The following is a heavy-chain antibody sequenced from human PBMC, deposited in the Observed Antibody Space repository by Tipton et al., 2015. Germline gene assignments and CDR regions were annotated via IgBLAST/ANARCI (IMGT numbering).Heavy chain of an antibody. CDR2: IYYSGST. J-gene: IGHJ4*01. Sequence: LRLSCTVSGGSVSSGSYYWSWIRQPPGKGLEWIGYIYYSGSTKYSPSLKSRVTISVDSSKTQLSLKLRSVTAADTAVYYCARFRFDYFDYWGHGTLVTVSS. CDR1: GGSVSSGSYY. V-gene: IGHV4-61*01. D-gene: IGHD3-3*01. CDR3: ARFRFDYFDY.